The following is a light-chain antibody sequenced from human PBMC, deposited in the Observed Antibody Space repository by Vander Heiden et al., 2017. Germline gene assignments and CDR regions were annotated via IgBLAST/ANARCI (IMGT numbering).Light chain of an antibody. CDR3: SSYTSSSFYV. J-gene: IGLJ1*01. CDR1: SSDVGGYKY. Sequence: QSALTQPASVSGSPGQSITISCTGTSSDVGGYKYVSWYQQHPRKAPKLMINEVSNRPSGVSNRFSGSKSGNTASLTISGLQAEDEADYYCSSYTSSSFYVFGTGTKVTVL. CDR2: EVS. V-gene: IGLV2-14*01.